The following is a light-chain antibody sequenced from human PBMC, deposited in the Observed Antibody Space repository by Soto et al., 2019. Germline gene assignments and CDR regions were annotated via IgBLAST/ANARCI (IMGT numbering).Light chain of an antibody. CDR3: QQYSNAPLT. V-gene: IGKV3-20*01. CDR2: GAS. Sequence: EIVLTQSPGTLSLSPGERATLSCRASQRVSRNYLAWYQQKLGQPPRLLIYGASSSAAGIPDRFSGSGSVTDFTLTITRLETEDFAVYHCQQYSNAPLTFGGGTKVEVK. J-gene: IGKJ4*01. CDR1: QRVSRNY.